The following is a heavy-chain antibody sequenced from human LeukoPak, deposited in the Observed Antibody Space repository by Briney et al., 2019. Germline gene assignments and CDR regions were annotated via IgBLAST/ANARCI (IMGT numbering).Heavy chain of an antibody. CDR2: ISDSGDYT. D-gene: IGHD2-8*01. V-gene: IGHV3-23*01. J-gene: IGHJ4*02. CDR3: AKDTSIGKYCTNGVCSPFDY. Sequence: GRSLTLSCAGSGFTFSSYAMSWVRQAPGQGLDWVSVISDSGDYTSYADSVRGRFTISRDNSRNTLYLQMISLRPEDTAVYYCAKDTSIGKYCTNGVCSPFDYWGQGTLVTVSS. CDR1: GFTFSSYA.